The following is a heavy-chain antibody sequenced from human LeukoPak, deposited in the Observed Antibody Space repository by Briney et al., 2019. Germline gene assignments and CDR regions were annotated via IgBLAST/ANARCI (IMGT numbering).Heavy chain of an antibody. CDR2: IFYSGST. CDR3: ARDGYLAVDY. Sequence: SETLSLTCTVSGGSISTSNYYWGWIRQPPGKGLEWIGNIFYSGSTYYSPSLKSRVTISLDTSRNQFSLKLSSVTAADTAVYYCARDGYLAVDYWGQGTLLTVSS. D-gene: IGHD2-2*03. J-gene: IGHJ4*02. CDR1: GGSISTSNYY. V-gene: IGHV4-39*07.